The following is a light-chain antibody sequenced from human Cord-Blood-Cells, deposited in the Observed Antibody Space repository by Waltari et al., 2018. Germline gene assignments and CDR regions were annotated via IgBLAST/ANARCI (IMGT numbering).Light chain of an antibody. V-gene: IGLV1-36*01. CDR1: SSNIGNNA. Sequence: QSVLTRPHSVSEAPRQRVTISCSGSSSNIGNNAVNWYQQLPGKAPKLLIYYDDLLPSGVSDRFSGSKSGTSASLAISGLQSEDEADYYCAAWDDSLNGPVFGGGTKLTVL. J-gene: IGLJ2*01. CDR2: YDD. CDR3: AAWDDSLNGPV.